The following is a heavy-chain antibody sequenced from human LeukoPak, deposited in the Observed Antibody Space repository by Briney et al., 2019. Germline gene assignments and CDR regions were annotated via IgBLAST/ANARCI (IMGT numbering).Heavy chain of an antibody. J-gene: IGHJ4*02. CDR2: ISGSGGST. Sequence: GGSLRLSCAASGFTFDDYAMSWVRQAPGKGLEWVSAISGSGGSTYYADSVKGRFTISRDNSKNTLYLQMNSLRAEDTAVYYCAKGGNMVRGVSGFDYWGQGTLVTVSS. D-gene: IGHD3-10*01. CDR1: GFTFDDYA. CDR3: AKGGNMVRGVSGFDY. V-gene: IGHV3-23*01.